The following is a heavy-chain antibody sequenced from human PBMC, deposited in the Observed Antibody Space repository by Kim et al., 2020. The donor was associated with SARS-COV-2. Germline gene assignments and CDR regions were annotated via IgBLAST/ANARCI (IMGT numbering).Heavy chain of an antibody. CDR2: ISYDGNNE. CDR1: GFTFSSCA. CDR3: ARDPVLAFSSSSGWFDP. J-gene: IGHJ5*02. V-gene: IGHV3-30-3*01. Sequence: GGSLRLSCAASGFTFSSCAMNWVRQVPGKGLEWVAVISYDGNNENYADSVKGRFTISRDNSRKTLYLQMNSLRGEDSAVYYCARDPVLAFSSSSGWFDP. D-gene: IGHD6-6*01.